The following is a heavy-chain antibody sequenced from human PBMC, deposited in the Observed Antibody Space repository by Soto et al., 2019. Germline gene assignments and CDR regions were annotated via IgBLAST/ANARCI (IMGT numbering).Heavy chain of an antibody. D-gene: IGHD6-13*01. V-gene: IGHV3-33*01. CDR1: GFTFSSYG. CDR2: IWCDGSNK. J-gene: IGHJ5*02. Sequence: QVQLVESGGGVVQPGRSLRLSCAASGFTFSSYGMHWVRQAPGKGLEWVAVIWCDGSNKYYADSVKGRFTISRDNSKNTLYLQMNSLRAEDTAVYYCARTGIAANWFDPWGQGTLVTVSS. CDR3: ARTGIAANWFDP.